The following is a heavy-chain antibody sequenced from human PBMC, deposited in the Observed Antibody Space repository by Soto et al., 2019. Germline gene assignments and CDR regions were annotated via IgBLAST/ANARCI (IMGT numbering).Heavy chain of an antibody. CDR2: ISSSSSYT. V-gene: IGHV3-11*06. CDR3: AREEDYGSGVDY. Sequence: QVQLVESGGGLVKPGGSLRLSCAASGFTFSDYYMSWIRQAPGKGLEWVSYISSSSSYTNYADSVKGRFTISRDNAKNSLYLQMNSLRAEDTAVYYFAREEDYGSGVDYWGQGTLVTVSS. CDR1: GFTFSDYY. J-gene: IGHJ4*02. D-gene: IGHD3-10*01.